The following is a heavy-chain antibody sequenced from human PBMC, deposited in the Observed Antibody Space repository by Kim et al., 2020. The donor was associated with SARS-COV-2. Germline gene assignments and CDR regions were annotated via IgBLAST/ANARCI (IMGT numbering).Heavy chain of an antibody. D-gene: IGHD6-13*01. CDR3: ARDGRRMVAAGTEDYYYGMDV. V-gene: IGHV3-66*01. CDR2: IYSGGST. J-gene: IGHJ6*02. CDR1: GFTVSSNY. Sequence: GGSLRLSCAASGFTVSSNYMSWVRQAPGKGLEWVSVIYSGGSTYYADSVKGRFTISRDNSKNTPYIQRNSMRAEDTAVYYCARDGRRMVAAGTEDYYYGMDVWGQGTTVTVSS.